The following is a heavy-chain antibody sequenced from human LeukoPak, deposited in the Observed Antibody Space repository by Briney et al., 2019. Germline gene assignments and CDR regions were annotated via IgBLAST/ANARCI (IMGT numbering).Heavy chain of an antibody. J-gene: IGHJ4*02. CDR3: ARVSRGYCSGGSCYVDY. D-gene: IGHD2-15*01. CDR1: GYTFTCYG. Sequence: ASVKVSCKASGYTFTCYGISWVRQAPGQGLEWMGWISAYNGNTNYAQKLQGRVTMTTDTSTSTAYMELRSLRSDDTAVYYCARVSRGYCSGGSCYVDYWGQGTLVTVSS. V-gene: IGHV1-18*01. CDR2: ISAYNGNT.